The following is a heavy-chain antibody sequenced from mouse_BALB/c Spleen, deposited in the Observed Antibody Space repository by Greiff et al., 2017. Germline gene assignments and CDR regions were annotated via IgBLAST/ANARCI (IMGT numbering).Heavy chain of an antibody. D-gene: IGHD2-1*01. V-gene: IGHV5-6-5*01. CDR3: ARGRKMVWAWDY. CDR1: GFTFSSYA. J-gene: IGHJ4*01. CDR2: ISSGGST. Sequence: EVKVVESGGGLVKPGGSLKLSCAASGFTFSSYAMSWVRQTPEKRLEWVASISSGGSTYYPDSVKGRFTISRDNARNILYLQMSSLRSEDTAMYYCARGRKMVWAWDYWGQGTSVTVSS.